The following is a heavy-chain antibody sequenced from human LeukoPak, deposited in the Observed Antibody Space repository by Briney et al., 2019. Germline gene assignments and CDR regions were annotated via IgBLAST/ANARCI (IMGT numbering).Heavy chain of an antibody. V-gene: IGHV1-2*06. CDR3: ARGDVAGLYGMDV. CDR1: GYTFIGYY. CDR2: INPNSGGT. D-gene: IGHD6-19*01. Sequence: GASVKVFCKASGYTFIGYYMHWVRQAPGQGLEWMGRINPNSGGTNYAQKFQGRVTMTRDTSISTAYMELSRLRSDDTAVYYCARGDVAGLYGMDVWGQGTTVTVSS. J-gene: IGHJ6*02.